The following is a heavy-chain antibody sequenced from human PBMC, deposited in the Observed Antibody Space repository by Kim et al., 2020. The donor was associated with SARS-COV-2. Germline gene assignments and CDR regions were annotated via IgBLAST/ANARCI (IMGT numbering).Heavy chain of an antibody. CDR2: SNK. J-gene: IGHJ4*02. D-gene: IGHD2-21*01. V-gene: IGHV3-33*01. Sequence: SNKYYADSVKGRFTISRDNSKNTLYLQMNSLRAEDTAVYYCARDDSGFDYWGQGTLVTVSS. CDR3: ARDDSGFDY.